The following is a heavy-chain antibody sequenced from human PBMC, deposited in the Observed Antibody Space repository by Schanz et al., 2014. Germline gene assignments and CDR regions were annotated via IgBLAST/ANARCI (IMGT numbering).Heavy chain of an antibody. CDR3: ALREKPYGPFAS. D-gene: IGHD3-10*01. CDR1: GASISSSNW. Sequence: QVQLQESGPGLVKPSGTLSLTCAVSGASISSSNWWSWVRQPPGKGLEWIGEIYHSGSTNYNPSLKSRVTISVARSKNQFSLRLDSVTAADTAVYYCALREKPYGPFASWGQGALVTVSS. V-gene: IGHV4-4*02. CDR2: IYHSGST. J-gene: IGHJ4*02.